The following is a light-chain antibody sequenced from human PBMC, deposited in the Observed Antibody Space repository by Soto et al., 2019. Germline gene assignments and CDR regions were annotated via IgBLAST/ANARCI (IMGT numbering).Light chain of an antibody. V-gene: IGLV2-14*01. CDR1: STDVGGYNY. CDR3: SSYTSSSTYV. CDR2: DVS. Sequence: QSALTQPASVSGSPGQSITISCTGTSTDVGGYNYVSWYQQHPGKAPKLMIYDVSNRPSGLSNRFSGSKSGNTASLTISGLQAEDEADYYCSSYTSSSTYVFGTGTKLTVL. J-gene: IGLJ1*01.